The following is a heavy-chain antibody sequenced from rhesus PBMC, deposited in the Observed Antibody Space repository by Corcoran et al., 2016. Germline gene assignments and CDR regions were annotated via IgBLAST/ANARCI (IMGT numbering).Heavy chain of an antibody. V-gene: IGHV2-174*02. CDR1: GFSLSTLVMG. CDR2: IYWDDDK. Sequence: QVTLKESGPALLKPTQTLTLPCTFSGFSLSTLVMGLGCIRLPSRKTLERLAHIYWDDDKRDSTSLKSRLTISKDTSKNQVVLTMTNLDPMDTATYYCARLTAGTGPYYFDYWGQGVLVTVSS. D-gene: IGHD5-24*01. CDR3: ARLTAGTGPYYFDY. J-gene: IGHJ4*01.